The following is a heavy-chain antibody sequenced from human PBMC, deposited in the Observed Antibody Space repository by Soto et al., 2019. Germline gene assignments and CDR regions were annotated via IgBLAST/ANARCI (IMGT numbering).Heavy chain of an antibody. V-gene: IGHV4-34*01. D-gene: IGHD6-13*01. CDR1: GGSFSGYY. CDR2: INHSGST. J-gene: IGHJ2*01. CDR3: ARGGGYSSSWPHSWYFDL. Sequence: QVQLQQWGAGLLKPSETLSLTCAVYGGSFSGYYWSWIRQPPGKGLEWIGEINHSGSTNYNPSLKSLVTISVDTSKNQFSLKLSSVTAADTAVYYCARGGGYSSSWPHSWYFDLWGRGTLVTVSS.